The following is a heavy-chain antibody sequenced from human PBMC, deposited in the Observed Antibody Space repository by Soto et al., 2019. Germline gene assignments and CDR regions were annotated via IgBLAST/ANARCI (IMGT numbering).Heavy chain of an antibody. CDR2: ISAYNGNT. J-gene: IGHJ6*03. CDR3: ARTTVTSTYYYYYYMDV. Sequence: ASVKVSCKASGYTFTSYGISWVRQAPGQGLEWMGWISAYNGNTNYAQKLQGRVTMTTDTSTSTAYMELRSLRSDDTAVYYCARTTVTSTYYYYYYMDVWGKGTRVTVSS. V-gene: IGHV1-18*01. D-gene: IGHD4-17*01. CDR1: GYTFTSYG.